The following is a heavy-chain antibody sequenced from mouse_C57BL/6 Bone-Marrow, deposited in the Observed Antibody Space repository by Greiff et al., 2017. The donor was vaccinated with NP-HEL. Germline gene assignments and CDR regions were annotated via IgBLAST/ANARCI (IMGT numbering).Heavy chain of an antibody. Sequence: DVKLVESGGGLVKPGGSLKLSCAASGFTFSSYAMSWVRQTPEKRLEWVATISDGGSYTYYPDNVKGRFTISRDNAKNNLYLQMSHLKSEDTAMYYCARDPPYDYDAWFAYWGQGTLVTVSA. V-gene: IGHV5-4*01. D-gene: IGHD2-4*01. CDR3: ARDPPYDYDAWFAY. J-gene: IGHJ3*01. CDR1: GFTFSSYA. CDR2: ISDGGSYT.